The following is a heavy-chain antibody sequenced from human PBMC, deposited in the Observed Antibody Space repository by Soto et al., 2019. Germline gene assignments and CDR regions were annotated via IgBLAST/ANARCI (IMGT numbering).Heavy chain of an antibody. Sequence: EVQLVESGGGLVQPGGSLRLSCVASGFTLSGYAMNWVRQAPGKGLEWVSYISSSSSNIQYAGSVKGRFTISRDNAKNSLQLQINSLIDEDTAGYYCARDCSLGSRYCRWFVPWGQGTLFTVSS. D-gene: IGHD2-15*01. V-gene: IGHV3-48*02. CDR3: ARDCSLGSRYCRWFVP. CDR1: GFTLSGYA. CDR2: ISSSSSNI. J-gene: IGHJ5*02.